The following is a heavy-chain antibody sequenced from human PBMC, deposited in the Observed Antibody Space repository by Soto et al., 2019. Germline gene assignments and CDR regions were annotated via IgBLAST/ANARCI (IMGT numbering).Heavy chain of an antibody. V-gene: IGHV3-33*01. CDR2: IWFDGSNK. D-gene: IGHD3-10*01. CDR3: VRDGSPLGMTR. J-gene: IGHJ4*02. CDR1: GFTFSNYG. Sequence: QVQLVESGGGVVQPGRSLRLSCAASGFTFSNYGMHWVRQAPGKGLEWVALIWFDGSNKYHADSVKGRFTISRDNAKSSLFLQMNSLRVEDTAVYFCVRDGSPLGMTRWGQGTLVTVSS.